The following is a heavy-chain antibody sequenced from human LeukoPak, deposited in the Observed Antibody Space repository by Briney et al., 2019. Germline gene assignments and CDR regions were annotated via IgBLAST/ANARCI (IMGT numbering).Heavy chain of an antibody. D-gene: IGHD2-15*01. CDR2: IYYSGST. Sequence: PSETLSLTCTVFGGSISSYYWSWIRQPPGKGLEWIGYIYYSGSTNYNPSLKSRVTISVDTSKNQFSLNLSSVTAADTAVYYCATLRDCSGGSCYWYYFDYWGQGTLVAVSS. CDR1: GGSISSYY. V-gene: IGHV4-59*01. J-gene: IGHJ4*02. CDR3: ATLRDCSGGSCYWYYFDY.